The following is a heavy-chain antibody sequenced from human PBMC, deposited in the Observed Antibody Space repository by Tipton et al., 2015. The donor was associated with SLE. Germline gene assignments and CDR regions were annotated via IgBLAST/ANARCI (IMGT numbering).Heavy chain of an antibody. Sequence: TLSLTFTVSGGSISSYYWSWIRQPPGKGLEWIGYIYYSGSTNYNPSLKSRVTISVDTSKNQFSLKLSSVTAADTAVYYCARDLRSGGYYYYYYMDVWGKGTTVTVSS. CDR1: GGSISSYY. J-gene: IGHJ6*03. CDR3: ARDLRSGGYYYYYYMDV. CDR2: IYYSGST. V-gene: IGHV4-59*01. D-gene: IGHD1-14*01.